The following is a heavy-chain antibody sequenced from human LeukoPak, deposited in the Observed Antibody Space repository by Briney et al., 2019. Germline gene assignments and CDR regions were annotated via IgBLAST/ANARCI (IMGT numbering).Heavy chain of an antibody. V-gene: IGHV3-48*02. CDR3: ARGSHASDY. CDR2: ISSSSSAI. J-gene: IGHJ4*02. Sequence: GGSLRLSCAASGFTFSSYSMNWVRQAPGKGLEWVSYISSSSSAIYYADSVKGRFTISRDNAKNSLSLQMNSLRDEDTAVYYCARGSHASDYWGQGTLVTVSS. CDR1: GFTFSSYS.